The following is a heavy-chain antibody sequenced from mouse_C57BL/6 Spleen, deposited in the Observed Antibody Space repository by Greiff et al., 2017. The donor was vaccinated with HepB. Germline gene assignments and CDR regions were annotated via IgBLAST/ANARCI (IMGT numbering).Heavy chain of an antibody. CDR3: AREITIPYFDY. Sequence: DVMLVESGGGLVKPGGSLKLSCAASGFTFSDYGMHWVRQAPEKGLEWVAYISSGSSTIYYADTVKGRFTISRDNAKNTLFLQMTSLRSEDTAMYYCAREITIPYFDYWGQGTTLTVSS. D-gene: IGHD1-1*02. J-gene: IGHJ2*01. V-gene: IGHV5-17*01. CDR1: GFTFSDYG. CDR2: ISSGSSTI.